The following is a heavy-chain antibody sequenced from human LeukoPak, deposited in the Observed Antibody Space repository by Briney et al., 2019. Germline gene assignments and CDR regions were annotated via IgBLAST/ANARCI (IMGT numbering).Heavy chain of an antibody. CDR2: INQDGSEK. CDR1: GFTFSSYL. V-gene: IGHV3-7*01. CDR3: ATEGLGHTYGGTFDY. Sequence: GGSLRLSCAASGFTFSSYLMSWVRQAPGKGLEWVANINQDGSEKYYVDSVKGRFTISRDNAKNSLYLQMNGLRAEDTAVYYCATEGLGHTYGGTFDYWGQGTLVTVSS. D-gene: IGHD1-26*01. J-gene: IGHJ4*02.